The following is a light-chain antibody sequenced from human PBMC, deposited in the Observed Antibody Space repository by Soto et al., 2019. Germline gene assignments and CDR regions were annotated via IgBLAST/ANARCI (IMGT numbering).Light chain of an antibody. Sequence: NFMLTQPHSVSESPGKTVTISCTRSIGSIASNNVQWYQQRPGSAPTTVIYADNQRPSGVPDRFSGSIDSSSNSAPLTVTGLKAEDEADYYCQSYDSSNLVFGGGTKLTVL. CDR2: ADN. CDR1: IGSIASNN. CDR3: QSYDSSNLV. V-gene: IGLV6-57*04. J-gene: IGLJ2*01.